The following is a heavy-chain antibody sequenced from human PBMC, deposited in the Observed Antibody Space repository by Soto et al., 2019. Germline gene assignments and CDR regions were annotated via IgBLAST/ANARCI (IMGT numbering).Heavy chain of an antibody. CDR3: ATEKMYYFDY. CDR2: IKTKPNSYTT. Sequence: PGGSLRLSCAASGLTFSDHFMDWVRQAPGKGLEWVGRIKTKPNSYTTEYAASVQGRFTISRDDSKNSLYLQMNSLKTEDTAVYYCATEKMYYFDYWGQGTLVTVSS. J-gene: IGHJ4*02. V-gene: IGHV3-72*01. CDR1: GLTFSDHF.